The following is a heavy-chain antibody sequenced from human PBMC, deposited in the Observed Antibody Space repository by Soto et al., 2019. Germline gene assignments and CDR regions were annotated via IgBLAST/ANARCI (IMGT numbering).Heavy chain of an antibody. D-gene: IGHD6-19*01. Sequence: TLPHTCPVSGGTSISGGYYWSWIRQHPGKGLEWIGYIYYSGSTYYNPSLKSRVTISVDTSKNQFSLKLSSVTAADTAVYYCARAEVGLDYWGQGTLVT. CDR3: ARAEVGLDY. J-gene: IGHJ4*02. V-gene: IGHV4-31*03. CDR1: GGTSISGGYY. CDR2: IYYSGST.